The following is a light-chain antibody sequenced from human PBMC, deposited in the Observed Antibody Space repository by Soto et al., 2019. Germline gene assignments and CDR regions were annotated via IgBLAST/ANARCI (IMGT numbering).Light chain of an antibody. CDR3: CSYATTSTYV. J-gene: IGLJ1*01. Sequence: QSALTQPSSVSGSHDQSITISRTGTSSDVGNYNLVSWYQHHPGKAPKLMIYDGSKRPSGVSNRFSGSKSGNTASLTISGLQAEDECDYYCCSYATTSTYVFGTGTKVTVL. CDR2: DGS. CDR1: SSDVGNYNL. V-gene: IGLV2-23*01.